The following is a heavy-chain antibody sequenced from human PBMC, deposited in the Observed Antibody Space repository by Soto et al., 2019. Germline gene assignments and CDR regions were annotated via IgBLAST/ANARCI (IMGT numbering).Heavy chain of an antibody. CDR3: ARESEDLTSNFVY. CDR1: GFTFTRYS. J-gene: IGHJ4*02. CDR2: ISSTTNYI. Sequence: GGSLRLSCAASGFTFTRYSMNWVRQAPGKGLEWVSSISSTTNYIYYGDSMKGRFTISRDNAKNSLYLEMNSLRAEDTAVYYCARESEDLTSNFVYWGQGTLVTVSS. V-gene: IGHV3-21*06.